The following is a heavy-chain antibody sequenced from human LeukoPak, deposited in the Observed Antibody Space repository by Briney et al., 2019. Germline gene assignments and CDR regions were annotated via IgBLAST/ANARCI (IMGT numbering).Heavy chain of an antibody. Sequence: GGSLRPSCAAAGFTFSSYSMNWVRQAPGKGLEWVSSISSSSSYIYYADSVKGRFTISRDNAKNSLYLQMNSLRAEDTAVYYCARDSTMVRGSPLDYWGQGTLVTVSS. J-gene: IGHJ4*02. CDR2: ISSSSSYI. D-gene: IGHD3-10*01. V-gene: IGHV3-21*01. CDR3: ARDSTMVRGSPLDY. CDR1: GFTFSSYS.